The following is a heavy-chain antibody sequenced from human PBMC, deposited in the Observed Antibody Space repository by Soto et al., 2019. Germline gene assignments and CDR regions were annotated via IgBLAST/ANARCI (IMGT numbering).Heavy chain of an antibody. V-gene: IGHV3-30*03. CDR1: GFTFSSYG. CDR3: ARDMIVVVPAASSGYYYYGMDV. CDR2: ISYDGSNK. Sequence: QVQLVESGGGVVQPGRSLRLSCAAPGFTFSSYGMHWVRQAPGKGLEWVAVISYDGSNKYYADSVKGRFTISRDNSKNTLYLQMNSLRAEDTAVYYCARDMIVVVPAASSGYYYYGMDVWGQGTTVTVSS. D-gene: IGHD2-2*01. J-gene: IGHJ6*02.